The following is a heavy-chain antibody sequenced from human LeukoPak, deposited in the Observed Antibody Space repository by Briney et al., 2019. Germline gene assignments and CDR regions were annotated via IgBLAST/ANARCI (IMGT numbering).Heavy chain of an antibody. CDR2: IYYSGST. D-gene: IGHD2-15*01. V-gene: IGHV4-59*01. CDR1: GGSISSYH. J-gene: IGHJ4*02. CDR3: ARSASPRWFDY. Sequence: PSETLSLTCTVSGGSISSYHWSWIRQPPGKGLEWIGYIYYSGSTNYNPSLKSRVTISVDTSKNQFSLKLSSVTAADTAVYYCARSASPRWFDYWGQGTLVTVSS.